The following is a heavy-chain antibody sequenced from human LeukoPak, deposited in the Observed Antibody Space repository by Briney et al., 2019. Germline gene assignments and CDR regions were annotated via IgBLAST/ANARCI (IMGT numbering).Heavy chain of an antibody. D-gene: IGHD6-19*01. Sequence: GASVKVSCKASGYTFTNFDINWVRQATGQGLEWMGWMNPNSGNIGYAQKFQGRVTMTMNTSITTAYMELSSLIFEDTAVYYCARGPQWRGDYYYVDVWGRGTTVTVSS. CDR3: ARGPQWRGDYYYVDV. CDR2: MNPNSGNI. CDR1: GYTFTNFD. J-gene: IGHJ6*03. V-gene: IGHV1-8*01.